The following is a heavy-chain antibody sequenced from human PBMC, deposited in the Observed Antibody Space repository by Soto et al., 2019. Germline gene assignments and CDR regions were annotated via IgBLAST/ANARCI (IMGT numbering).Heavy chain of an antibody. Sequence: PSVTLSRTCTVSGGASSSSRYYWGWIRQPPGKGLEWIGSIYYSGSTSYNPSLKSRVTISVDTSKNQFSLKLSSVTAADTAVYYCAKGELWFAYWGQGTLVTVSS. CDR3: AKGELWFAY. CDR1: GGASSSSRYY. CDR2: IYYSGST. V-gene: IGHV4-39*01. J-gene: IGHJ4*02. D-gene: IGHD3-10*01.